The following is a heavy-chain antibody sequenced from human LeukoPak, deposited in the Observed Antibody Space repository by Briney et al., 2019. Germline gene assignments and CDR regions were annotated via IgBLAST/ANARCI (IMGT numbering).Heavy chain of an antibody. CDR3: ARDVRDYYDSSGFVPVSSYNWFDP. V-gene: IGHV4-59*12. CDR2: IYYSGIT. Sequence: SETLSLTCTVSGGSISSFFWSWIRQPPGKGLEWIGYIYYSGITKYNPSLKSRVTISVDTSENQFSLKLSSVAAADTAVYYCARDVRDYYDSSGFVPVSSYNWFDPWGQGTLVTVSS. D-gene: IGHD3-22*01. J-gene: IGHJ5*02. CDR1: GGSISSFF.